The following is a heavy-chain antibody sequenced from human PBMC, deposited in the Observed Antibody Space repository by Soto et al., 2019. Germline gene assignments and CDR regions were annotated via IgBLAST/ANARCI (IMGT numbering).Heavy chain of an antibody. D-gene: IGHD6-13*01. Sequence: QVQLVQSGAEVKKPGSSVKVSCKASGGTFSSYAISWVRQSTGQGLEWMGGIIPIFGTANYAQKFQGRVTITADESTSTAYMELSSLRSEDTAVYYCARDSGYSSSWHGGWFDPWGQGTLVTVSS. V-gene: IGHV1-69*01. CDR1: GGTFSSYA. CDR3: ARDSGYSSSWHGGWFDP. CDR2: IIPIFGTA. J-gene: IGHJ5*02.